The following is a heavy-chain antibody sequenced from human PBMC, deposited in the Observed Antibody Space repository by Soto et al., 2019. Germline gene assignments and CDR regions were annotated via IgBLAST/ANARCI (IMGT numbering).Heavy chain of an antibody. CDR1: GYTLTELS. CDR2: FDPEDGET. J-gene: IGHJ4*02. CDR3: ATVGRRYFDWPLDY. V-gene: IGHV1-24*01. Sequence: GASVKVSCKVSGYTLTELSMHWVRQAPGKGLEWMGGFDPEDGETIYAQKFQGRVTMTEDTSTDTAYMELSSLRSEDTAVYYCATVGRRYFDWPLDYWGQGTLVTVSS. D-gene: IGHD3-9*01.